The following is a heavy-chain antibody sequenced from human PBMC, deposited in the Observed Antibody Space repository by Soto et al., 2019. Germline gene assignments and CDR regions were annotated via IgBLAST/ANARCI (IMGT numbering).Heavy chain of an antibody. CDR2: IYYSGST. CDR3: ARSDYGDYDWFDP. V-gene: IGHV4-59*08. Sequence: QVQLQESGPGLVKPSETLSLTCTVSGGSISSYYWSWIRQPPGKGLEWIGYIYYSGSTNYNPSLKSRVTISVDTSKNQFSLKLSSVTAADTAVYYGARSDYGDYDWFDPWGQGTLVTVSS. CDR1: GGSISSYY. D-gene: IGHD4-17*01. J-gene: IGHJ5*02.